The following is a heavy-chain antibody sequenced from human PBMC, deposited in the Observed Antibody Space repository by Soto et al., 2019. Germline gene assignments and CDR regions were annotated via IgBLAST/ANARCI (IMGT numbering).Heavy chain of an antibody. CDR2: IIPMFGTP. D-gene: IGHD2-2*01. Sequence: GASVKVSCKASGVTFNRQYMRWVRQAPGQGLEWMGGIIPMFGTPHYAEKFQDRVTITADESTGTAYMELSSLRSEDTAVYYCAHCSSTSCYPYNWFDPWGQGTLVTVSS. CDR1: GVTFNRQY. CDR3: AHCSSTSCYPYNWFDP. J-gene: IGHJ5*02. V-gene: IGHV1-69*13.